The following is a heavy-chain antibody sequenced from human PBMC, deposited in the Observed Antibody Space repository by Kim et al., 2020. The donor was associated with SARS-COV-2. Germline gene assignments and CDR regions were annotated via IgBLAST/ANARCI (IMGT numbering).Heavy chain of an antibody. CDR1: GFTFSNAW. V-gene: IGHV3-15*01. D-gene: IGHD3-3*01. J-gene: IGHJ4*02. CDR2: IKSKTDGGTT. CDR3: PTTIHRTYGIDY. Sequence: GGSLRLSCAASGFTFSNAWMSWVRQAPGKGLEWVGRIKSKTDGGTTDYAAPVEGRFTISRDDSKNTLYLQMNSLKTEDTAGYYCPTTIHRTYGIDYWGQGSLGTVSS.